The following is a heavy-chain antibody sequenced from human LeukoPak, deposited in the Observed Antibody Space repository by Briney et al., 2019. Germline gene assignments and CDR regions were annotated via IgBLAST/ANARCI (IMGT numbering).Heavy chain of an antibody. Sequence: SVKVSCKASGYSFTDYYMHWVRRAPGQGVEWMGWIKPNSGGTNYAQKFQGRLTMTRDTSIKTGYMVLSRLRSDDTAAYYCATVNGYDYHFDYWGQGTLVTVSS. CDR2: IKPNSGGT. V-gene: IGHV1-2*02. CDR3: ATVNGYDYHFDY. CDR1: GYSFTDYY. J-gene: IGHJ4*02. D-gene: IGHD5-12*01.